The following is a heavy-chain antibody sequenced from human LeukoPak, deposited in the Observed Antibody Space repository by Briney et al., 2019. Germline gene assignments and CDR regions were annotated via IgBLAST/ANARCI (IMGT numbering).Heavy chain of an antibody. CDR3: ARTPHYYDSSGYLPVPYYFDY. CDR2: ISYDGSNK. J-gene: IGHJ4*02. D-gene: IGHD3-22*01. CDR1: GFTSSSYG. Sequence: GGSLRLSCAASGFTSSSYGMHWVRQAPGKGLEWVAVISYDGSNKYYADSVKGRFTISRDNSKNTLYLQMNSLRTEDTAVYYCARTPHYYDSSGYLPVPYYFDYWGQGTLVTVSS. V-gene: IGHV3-30*03.